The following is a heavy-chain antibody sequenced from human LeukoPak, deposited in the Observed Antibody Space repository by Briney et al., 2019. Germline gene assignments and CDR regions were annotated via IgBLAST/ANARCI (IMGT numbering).Heavy chain of an antibody. CDR2: ISKDGSDK. CDR1: GFTFSDYA. CDR3: ARDYWWNYDY. Sequence: QAGGSLRLSCAASGFTFSDYAMHWVRQAPGKGLEWVGVISKDGSDKYYPGSVRGRFTISRDNSKNTIYLQMDSLRAEDTAIYYCARDYWWNYDYWGQGTLVTVSS. J-gene: IGHJ4*02. V-gene: IGHV3-30-3*01. D-gene: IGHD1-7*01.